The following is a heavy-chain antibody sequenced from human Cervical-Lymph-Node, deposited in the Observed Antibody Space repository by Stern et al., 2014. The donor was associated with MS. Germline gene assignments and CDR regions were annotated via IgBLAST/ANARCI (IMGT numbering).Heavy chain of an antibody. V-gene: IGHV1-2*06. CDR1: GYSFNGYY. Sequence: QVQLGQSGAEVKKPGASVKVSCKPSGYSFNGYYLHWVRQAPGQGLEWMGLINPNSGGPTYAQKFQGRVTMNWDTSISTAYMELSRLTSDDTAVYYCTRDRPDAYKYYFDYWGQGTLVTVSS. CDR3: TRDRPDAYKYYFDY. D-gene: IGHD5-24*01. CDR2: INPNSGGP. J-gene: IGHJ4*02.